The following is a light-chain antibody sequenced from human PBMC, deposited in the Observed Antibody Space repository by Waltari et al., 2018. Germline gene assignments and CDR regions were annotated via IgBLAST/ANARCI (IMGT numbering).Light chain of an antibody. CDR1: SLRSYH. Sequence: TQDPAVSVAVGQTVRITCQGDSLRSYHASWYQQMQGQAPKLPIYDQNNRPSGVPGRFSGSSSDNTASLTITGAQAEDEAYYYCHSRDASGVGGAFGGGTKLTVL. J-gene: IGLJ2*01. CDR2: DQN. CDR3: HSRDASGVGGA. V-gene: IGLV3-19*01.